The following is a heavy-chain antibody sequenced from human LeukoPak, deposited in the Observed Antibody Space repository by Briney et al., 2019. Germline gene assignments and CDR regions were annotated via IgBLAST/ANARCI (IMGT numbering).Heavy chain of an antibody. Sequence: PSGTLSLTCAVSGASISSSNWWSWVRQPPGKGLEWIGEIYHSGSTNYNPSLKSRVTISVDTSKKQFSLKLRSVTAADTAVYYCARLPRYDFWSWGQGTLVTVSS. CDR3: ARLPRYDFWS. J-gene: IGHJ4*02. CDR1: GASISSSNW. D-gene: IGHD3-3*01. V-gene: IGHV4-4*02. CDR2: IYHSGST.